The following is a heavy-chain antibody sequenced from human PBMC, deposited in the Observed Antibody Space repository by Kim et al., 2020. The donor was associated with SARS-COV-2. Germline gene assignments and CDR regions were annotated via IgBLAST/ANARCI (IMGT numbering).Heavy chain of an antibody. J-gene: IGHJ4*02. Sequence: SETLSLTCTVSGGSISNYYWSWIRQPPGKGLEWIGYIFYSGSTNYNPSLKSRVTISVDTSKNQFSLKLSSVTAADTAVYYCAREAISSSAGHYFDYWGQGTPGTVSS. CDR2: IFYSGST. V-gene: IGHV4-59*13. CDR1: GGSISNYY. CDR3: AREAISSSAGHYFDY. D-gene: IGHD6-6*01.